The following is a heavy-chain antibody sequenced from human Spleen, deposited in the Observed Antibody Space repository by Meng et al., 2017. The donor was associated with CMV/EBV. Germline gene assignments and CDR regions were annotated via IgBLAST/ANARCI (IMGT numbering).Heavy chain of an antibody. Sequence: GESLMISCAASGFTFSSYSMNWVRQAPGKGLEWVSSISSSSSNIYYADSVKGRYTITRDNAKISRYLQMNSLRAEDTAVYYCARALVYGDAFDIWGQGTMVTVSS. J-gene: IGHJ3*02. D-gene: IGHD5/OR15-5a*01. V-gene: IGHV3-21*01. CDR2: ISSSSSNI. CDR3: ARALVYGDAFDI. CDR1: GFTFSSYS.